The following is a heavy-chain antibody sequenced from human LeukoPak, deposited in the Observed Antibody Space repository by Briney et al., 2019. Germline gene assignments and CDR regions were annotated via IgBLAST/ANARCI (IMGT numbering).Heavy chain of an antibody. CDR1: GFTFTDYY. CDR3: AKYKVRGVITSFRS. CDR2: ISSSGSVM. V-gene: IGHV3-11*01. D-gene: IGHD3-10*01. J-gene: IGHJ4*02. Sequence: PGGSLRLSCAASGFTFTDYYMSWIRQAPGKGLEWVSYISSSGSVMYYGDSVKGRFTISRDNAKKSLYLQMNSLRAEDTAVYYCAKYKVRGVITSFRSWGQGTLVTVSS.